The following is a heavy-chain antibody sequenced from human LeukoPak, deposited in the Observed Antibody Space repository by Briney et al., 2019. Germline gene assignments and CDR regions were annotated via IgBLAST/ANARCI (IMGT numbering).Heavy chain of an antibody. CDR2: INPNSGGT. CDR1: GYTFTGYY. D-gene: IGHD3-22*01. V-gene: IGHV1-2*02. J-gene: IGHJ4*02. Sequence: ASVKVSCKASGYTFTGYYMHWVRPAPGQGLEWMGWINPNSGGTNYAQKFQGRVTMTRDTSISTAYMELSRLRSDDTAVYYCATPRGNYYDSSGYYSAFDYWGQGTLVTVSS. CDR3: ATPRGNYYDSSGYYSAFDY.